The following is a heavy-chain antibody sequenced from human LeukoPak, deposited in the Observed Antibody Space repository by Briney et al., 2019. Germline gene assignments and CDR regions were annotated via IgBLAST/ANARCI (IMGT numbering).Heavy chain of an antibody. J-gene: IGHJ4*02. CDR3: ARDRTVAGPDY. V-gene: IGHV1-3*01. CDR2: INAGNGNT. CDR1: GYTFTSYA. D-gene: IGHD6-19*01. Sequence: ASVKVSCKASGYTFTSYAMHWVRQAPGQRLEWMGWINAGNGNTKYLQKFQGRVTITRDTSANTAYMELSSLRSEDTAVYYCARDRTVAGPDYWGQGTLVTVSS.